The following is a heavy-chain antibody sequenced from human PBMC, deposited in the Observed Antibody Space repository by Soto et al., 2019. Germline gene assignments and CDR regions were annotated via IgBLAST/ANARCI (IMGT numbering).Heavy chain of an antibody. D-gene: IGHD6-19*01. CDR3: ARVYGIPVAGTLEF. J-gene: IGHJ4*02. Sequence: PGGSLRLSCAASVFTFSSYSMNWVRQAPGKGLEWVSYISSGSSTIYYADSVKGRFTISRDNAKNSLYLQMNSLRAEDTAVYYCARVYGIPVAGTLEFWGQGTLVTVS. CDR1: VFTFSSYS. CDR2: ISSGSSTI. V-gene: IGHV3-48*01.